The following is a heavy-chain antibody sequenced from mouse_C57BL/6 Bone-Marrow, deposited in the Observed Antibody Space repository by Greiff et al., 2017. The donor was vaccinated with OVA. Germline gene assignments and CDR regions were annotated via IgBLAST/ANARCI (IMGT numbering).Heavy chain of an antibody. Sequence: VQLQQSGAELVRPGASVKLSCTASGFNIKDDYMHWVKQRPEQGLEWIGWIDPENGDTEYASKFQGKATITADTSSNTAYLPLSSLTSEDTAVYYGTGLITTVVEVRFAYWGQGTLVTVSA. D-gene: IGHD1-1*01. CDR1: GFNIKDDY. CDR3: TGLITTVVEVRFAY. CDR2: IDPENGDT. J-gene: IGHJ3*01. V-gene: IGHV14-4*01.